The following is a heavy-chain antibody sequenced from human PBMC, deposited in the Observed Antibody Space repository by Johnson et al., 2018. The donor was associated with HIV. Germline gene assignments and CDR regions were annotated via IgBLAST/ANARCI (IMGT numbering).Heavy chain of an antibody. CDR2: IYSGGST. Sequence: VHLVESGGGVVRPGESLRLSCAASGFTFDDYGMSWVRQGPGKGLEWVSVIYSGGSTYYADSVKGRFTIARDTSKYLLYLQMNSLRPEDTAVYYCTRGSFTDDAFDVWGLGTMVTVSS. V-gene: IGHV3-66*02. CDR3: TRGSFTDDAFDV. J-gene: IGHJ3*01. CDR1: GFTFDDYG. D-gene: IGHD1-26*01.